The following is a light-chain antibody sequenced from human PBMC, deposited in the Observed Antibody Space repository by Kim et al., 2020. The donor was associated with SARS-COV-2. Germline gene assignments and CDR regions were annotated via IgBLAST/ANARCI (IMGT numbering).Light chain of an antibody. CDR2: AAS. V-gene: IGKV3-20*01. CDR1: QTVISSY. J-gene: IGKJ2*03. CDR3: QHYGSASYS. Sequence: IVLTQSPGTLSLSPGERATLSCGASQTVISSYLAWYQQKRGQAPRLLIYAASNRATGIPDRFSGSVSGTDFILTISRLEPEDFGVYYCQHYGSASYSFGQGTKLEI.